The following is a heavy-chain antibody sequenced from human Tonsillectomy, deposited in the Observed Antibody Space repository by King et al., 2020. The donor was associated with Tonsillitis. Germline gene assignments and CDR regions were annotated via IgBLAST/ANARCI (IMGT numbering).Heavy chain of an antibody. V-gene: IGHV3-23*04. CDR1: GFTFSSYA. J-gene: IGHJ5*02. D-gene: IGHD2-15*01. CDR3: VPVRGVVAADNWFDP. CDR2: ISSNGIST. Sequence: VQLVESGGGLVQPGGSLRLSCAASGFTFSSYAMNWVRQAPGKGLEWVSSISSNGISTSYADSVKGRFTISRDNSKNTLYLQMNSLRAEDTAVYYCVPVRGVVAADNWFDPWGQGTLVTVSS.